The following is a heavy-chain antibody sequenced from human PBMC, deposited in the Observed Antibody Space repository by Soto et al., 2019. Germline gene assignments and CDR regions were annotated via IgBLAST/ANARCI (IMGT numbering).Heavy chain of an antibody. V-gene: IGHV1-18*01. D-gene: IGHD3-10*01. J-gene: IGHJ6*02. CDR1: GYTFTSYG. Sequence: ASVKVSCKASGYTFTSYGISWVRQAPGQGLEWMGWISAYNGNANYAQKLQGRVTMTTDTSTSTAYMELRSLRSDDTAVYCCARVIYGSGSYWYYYGMDVWGQGTTVTVSS. CDR2: ISAYNGNA. CDR3: ARVIYGSGSYWYYYGMDV.